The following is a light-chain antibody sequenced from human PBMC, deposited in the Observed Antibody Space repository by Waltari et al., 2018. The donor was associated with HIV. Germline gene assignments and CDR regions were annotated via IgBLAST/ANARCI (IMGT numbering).Light chain of an antibody. V-gene: IGLV8-61*01. CDR1: SGSVSTNYY. CDR2: STD. Sequence: QTVVTQEPSFSVSPGGTVPLTCGLSSGSVSTNYYPSWDKQSPGQAPRTLIYSTDIRPSGAPARFSGSILGNKAALTITGAQAEDEADYYCVVYLSSGSWVFGGGTKVTVL. CDR3: VVYLSSGSWV. J-gene: IGLJ3*02.